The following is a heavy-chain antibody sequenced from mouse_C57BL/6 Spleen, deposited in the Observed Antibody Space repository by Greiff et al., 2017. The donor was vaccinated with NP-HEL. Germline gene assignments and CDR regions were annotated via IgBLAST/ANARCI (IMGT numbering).Heavy chain of an antibody. V-gene: IGHV1-82*01. J-gene: IGHJ1*03. CDR2: IYPGDGDT. Sequence: VQLQQSGPELVKPGASVKISCKASGYAFSSSWMNWVKQRPGKGLEWIGRIYPGDGDTNYNGKFKGKATLTADKSSSTAHMQLSSLTSEDSAVYFCARPNYYGSSYWYFDVWGTGTTVTVSS. CDR3: ARPNYYGSSYWYFDV. CDR1: GYAFSSSW. D-gene: IGHD1-1*01.